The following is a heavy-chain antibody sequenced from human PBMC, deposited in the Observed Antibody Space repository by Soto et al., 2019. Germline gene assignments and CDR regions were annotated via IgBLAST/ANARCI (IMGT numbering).Heavy chain of an antibody. CDR1: GYIFNYYA. D-gene: IGHD2-2*01. Sequence: QVQLVQSRAEVKEPGASVKVSCNASGYIFNYYAISWVRQAPGQGLEWMAWVNVYNGNTKYEQKFQDRLSMTTDTSTRTAYMELRNLRSDDTAVYYCARADLVVVAAPMYFFDYWGQGTLVTVSS. CDR2: VNVYNGNT. V-gene: IGHV1-18*01. J-gene: IGHJ4*02. CDR3: ARADLVVVAAPMYFFDY.